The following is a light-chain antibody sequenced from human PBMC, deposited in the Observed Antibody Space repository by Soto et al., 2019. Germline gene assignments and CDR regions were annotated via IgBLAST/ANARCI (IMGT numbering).Light chain of an antibody. CDR2: ETD. CDR1: SSNIGAGFE. CDR3: QSYDSSLSGSEV. V-gene: IGLV1-40*01. Sequence: QSVLTQPPSVSGAPGQRVSISCTGTSSNIGAGFEVHWYQQVPGKAPKLLIFETDNRLSGVPDRFSGSKSGTSASLAITGLQAEDEADYFCQSYDSSLSGSEVFGGGTKLTVL. J-gene: IGLJ3*02.